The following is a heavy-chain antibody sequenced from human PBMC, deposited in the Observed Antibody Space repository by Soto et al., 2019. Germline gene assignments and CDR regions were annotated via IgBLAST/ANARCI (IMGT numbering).Heavy chain of an antibody. D-gene: IGHD2-21*02. CDR1: GGTFSSYA. Sequence: GASLKVSCKASGGTFSSYAISWVRQAPGQGLEWMGGIIPIFGETIYAQKFQGRVTMTEDTSTDTAYMELSSLRSEDTAVYYCATTTLAYCGGDCYSDFDYWGQGTLVTVSS. CDR3: ATTTLAYCGGDCYSDFDY. V-gene: IGHV1-69*06. J-gene: IGHJ4*02. CDR2: IIPIFGET.